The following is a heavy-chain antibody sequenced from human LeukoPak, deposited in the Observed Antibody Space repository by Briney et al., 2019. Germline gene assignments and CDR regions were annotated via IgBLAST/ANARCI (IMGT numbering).Heavy chain of an antibody. V-gene: IGHV4-39*07. Sequence: SGTLSLTCTVSGDSIRSSSYYWGWIRQPPGKGLEWIGSIYYSGSTYYNPSLKSRVTISVDTSKNQFSLKLSSVTAADTAVYYCARVWASGELCDYWGQGTLVTVSS. J-gene: IGHJ4*02. CDR1: GDSIRSSSYY. CDR2: IYYSGST. CDR3: ARVWASGELCDY. D-gene: IGHD3-16*01.